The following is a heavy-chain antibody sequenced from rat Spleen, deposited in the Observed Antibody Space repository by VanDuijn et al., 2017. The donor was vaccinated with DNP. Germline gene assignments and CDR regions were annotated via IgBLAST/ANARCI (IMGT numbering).Heavy chain of an antibody. J-gene: IGHJ2*01. Sequence: QVQLEESGPGLMQPSETLSLTCTVSGFSLSTHDVGWVRQPLGMGLVWMGTVWAGGGTNFNSAVQSRLSISRDTSKSQVFLKMNSLQPEDTGTYFCARHYNYFDYWGQGVMVTVSS. D-gene: IGHD1-1*01. CDR3: ARHYNYFDY. CDR1: GFSLSTHD. CDR2: VWAGGGT. V-gene: IGHV2-72*01.